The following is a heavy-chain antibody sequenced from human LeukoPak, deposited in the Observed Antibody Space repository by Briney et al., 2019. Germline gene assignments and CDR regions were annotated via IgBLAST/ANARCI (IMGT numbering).Heavy chain of an antibody. CDR2: MYYSGST. CDR3: ARPYYYDSRIDP. Sequence: SETLSLTCTVSGGSISSGDYYWSWIRQPPGKGLEWIAYMYYSGSTYYNPSLKSRVTMSADTSKNQLSLKLSSVTAADTAVYYCARPYYYDSRIDPWGQGILVTLSS. D-gene: IGHD3-22*01. J-gene: IGHJ5*02. CDR1: GGSISSGDYY. V-gene: IGHV4-30-4*01.